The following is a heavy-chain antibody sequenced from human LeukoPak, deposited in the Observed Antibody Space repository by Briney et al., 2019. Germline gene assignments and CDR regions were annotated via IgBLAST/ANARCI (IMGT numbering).Heavy chain of an antibody. D-gene: IGHD3-3*01. CDR2: TYYRSKWYN. CDR3: ARVAEAIFGVVIMGDAFDI. J-gene: IGHJ3*02. Sequence: SQTLSLTCAISGDSVSSNSAAWNWIRQSPSRGLEWLGRTYYRSKWYNDYAVSVKSRITINPDTSKNQFSLKLSSVTAADTAVYYCARVAEAIFGVVIMGDAFDIWGQGTMVTVSS. V-gene: IGHV6-1*01. CDR1: GDSVSSNSAA.